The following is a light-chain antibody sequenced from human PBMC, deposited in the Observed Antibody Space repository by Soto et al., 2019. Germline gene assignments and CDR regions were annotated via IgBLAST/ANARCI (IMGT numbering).Light chain of an antibody. J-gene: IGLJ1*01. CDR1: GSDVGAHDF. CDR3: NSYTSHNTFV. V-gene: IGLV2-14*03. Sequence: QSVLTQPAYVSGSPGQAITISCSGTGSDVGAHDFISWYQQHPGKAPKLMIYEVNNRLSGVSDRFSGSKSGNTASLTISGLQTEDEADYYCNSYTSHNTFVFGSGTKVTVL. CDR2: EVN.